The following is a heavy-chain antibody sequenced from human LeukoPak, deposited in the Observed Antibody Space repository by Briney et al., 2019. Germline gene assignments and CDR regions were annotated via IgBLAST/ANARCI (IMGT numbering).Heavy chain of an antibody. CDR1: GGFNTHYY. Sequence: SETLSLTCSVSGGFNTHYYWSWIRQPPGKGPEWIGYIYYSGSTNYNPSLKSRVTISVDTSKNQFSLKLSSVTAADTAVYYCARHDGTYYSSGFFHYDYWGQGTLVTVSS. J-gene: IGHJ4*02. CDR2: IYYSGST. V-gene: IGHV4-59*08. CDR3: ARHDGTYYSSGFFHYDY. D-gene: IGHD6-19*01.